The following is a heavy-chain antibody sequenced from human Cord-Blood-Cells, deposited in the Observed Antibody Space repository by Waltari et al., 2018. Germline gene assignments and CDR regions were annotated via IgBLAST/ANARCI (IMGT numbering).Heavy chain of an antibody. CDR1: GGPFSSYA. CDR3: AKDSASYYFEY. CDR2: IIPILGIA. V-gene: IGHV1-69*09. Sequence: QVQLVHYGAEVKKPGSSVKVSCKASGGPFSSYAISWVRQAPGQGLEWMGRIIPILGIANYDRNFQGRVTITPAKSTTTAYMELSSLRSKDTAAYYCAKDSASYYFEYWGQGTLVTVSS. D-gene: IGHD1-26*01. J-gene: IGHJ4*01.